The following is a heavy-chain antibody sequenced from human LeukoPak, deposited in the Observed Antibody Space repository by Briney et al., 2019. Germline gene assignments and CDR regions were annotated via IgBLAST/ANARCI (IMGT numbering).Heavy chain of an antibody. CDR1: GFTFSSYG. J-gene: IGHJ1*01. V-gene: IGHV3-30*02. CDR3: AKSDSSGWYGEYFQH. CDR2: IRYDGSNK. Sequence: GGSLRLSCAASGFTFSSYGMHWVRQAPGKGLEWVAFIRYDGSNKYYADSVKGRFTISRDNSKNTLYLQMNSLRAEDTAVYYCAKSDSSGWYGEYFQHWGQGTLVTVSS. D-gene: IGHD6-19*01.